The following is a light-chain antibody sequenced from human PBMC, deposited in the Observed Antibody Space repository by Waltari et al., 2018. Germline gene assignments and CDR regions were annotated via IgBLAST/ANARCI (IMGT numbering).Light chain of an antibody. CDR3: QQSFGVPWT. Sequence: DIQMTQSPSSLSASVGDRVTITCRARQSIGSNLNCYQKKPGKVPKLLSFAVSSLQSGVPSRFSGSGSGTDFTLTIRSRTSEDFATYYGQQSFGVPWTFGQGTKVEIK. CDR2: AVS. CDR1: QSIGSN. J-gene: IGKJ1*01. V-gene: IGKV1-39*01.